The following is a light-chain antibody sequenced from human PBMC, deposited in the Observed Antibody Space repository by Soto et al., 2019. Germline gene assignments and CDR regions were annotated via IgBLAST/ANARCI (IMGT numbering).Light chain of an antibody. CDR3: SSYTSSSTLV. J-gene: IGLJ2*01. CDR1: SSDVGGYNY. Sequence: QSALTQPASVSGSPGPSITISCTGTSSDVGGYNYVSWYQQHPGKAPKLMIYEVSNRPSGVFNRFSGSKSGNTASLTISGLQAEDEADYYCSSYTSSSTLVFGGGTQLTVL. CDR2: EVS. V-gene: IGLV2-14*01.